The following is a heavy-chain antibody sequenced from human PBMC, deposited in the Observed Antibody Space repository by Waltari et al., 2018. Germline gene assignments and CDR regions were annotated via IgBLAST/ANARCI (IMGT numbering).Heavy chain of an antibody. D-gene: IGHD3-22*01. CDR2: IYYTGST. CDR3: ARGKDGSSGYFSY. Sequence: QVQLQESGQGLMKPSETLSLTCTVSGGSLSSYYWSWNRQPPGKGLEWIGYIYYTGSTNYNPSLKSRVTISVDTSKNQFSLKLSSVTAADTAIYYCARGKDGSSGYFSYWGQGTLVTVSS. V-gene: IGHV4-59*01. J-gene: IGHJ4*02. CDR1: GGSLSSYY.